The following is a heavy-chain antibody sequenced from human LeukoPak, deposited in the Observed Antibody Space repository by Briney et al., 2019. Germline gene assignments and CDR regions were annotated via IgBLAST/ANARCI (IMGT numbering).Heavy chain of an antibody. D-gene: IGHD6-19*01. CDR2: INPYSGGT. Sequence: ASVKVSCKASGYTFTGYYMHWVRQAPGQGLEWMGWINPYSGGTNYAQKFQGRVTMTRDTSISTAYMELSRLRSDDTAVYYCARDSGSGGNLDYWGQGTLVTVSS. CDR3: ARDSGSGGNLDY. V-gene: IGHV1-2*02. J-gene: IGHJ4*02. CDR1: GYTFTGYY.